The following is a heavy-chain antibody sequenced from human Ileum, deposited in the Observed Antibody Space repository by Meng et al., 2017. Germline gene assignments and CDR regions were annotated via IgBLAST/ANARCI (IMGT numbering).Heavy chain of an antibody. V-gene: IGHV4-34*01. CDR3: ARVSSMIMVYGGSYFDY. CDR1: GGSFSGYY. D-gene: IGHD2-8*01. J-gene: IGHJ4*02. Sequence: QVQLQRWGAGLLKPSETLSLTCAVYGGSFSGYYWSWIRQPPGKGLEWIGEINHSGSTNYNPSLKSRVTISVDTSKNQFSLKLSSVTAADTAVYYCARVSSMIMVYGGSYFDYWGQGTLVTVSS. CDR2: INHSGST.